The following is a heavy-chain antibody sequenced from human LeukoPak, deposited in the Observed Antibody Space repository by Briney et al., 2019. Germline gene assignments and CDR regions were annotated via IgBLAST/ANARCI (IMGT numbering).Heavy chain of an antibody. CDR3: ASSYCGGDCDAFDI. J-gene: IGHJ3*02. D-gene: IGHD2-21*02. CDR1: GGSVSSGSYY. Sequence: PSETLSLTCTVSGGSVSSGSYYWSWIRQPSGKGLEWIGYIYYSGSTNYNPSLKSRVTISVDTSKNQFSLKLSSVAAADTAVYYCASSYCGGDCDAFDIWGQGTMVTVSS. CDR2: IYYSGST. V-gene: IGHV4-61*01.